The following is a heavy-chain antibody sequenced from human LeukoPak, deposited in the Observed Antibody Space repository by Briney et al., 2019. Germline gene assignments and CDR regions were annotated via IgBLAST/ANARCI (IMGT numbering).Heavy chain of an antibody. V-gene: IGHV4-39*01. J-gene: IGHJ4*02. CDR1: GGSISSSSYY. D-gene: IGHD2-15*01. Sequence: SETLSLTCTVSGGSISSSSYYWGWIRQPPGKGLEWIGSIYYSGSTYYNPSLKSRVTISVDTSKNQFSLKLSSVTAADTALYYCASPLLNCSGGSCYFDYWGQGTLVTVSS. CDR3: ASPLLNCSGGSCYFDY. CDR2: IYYSGST.